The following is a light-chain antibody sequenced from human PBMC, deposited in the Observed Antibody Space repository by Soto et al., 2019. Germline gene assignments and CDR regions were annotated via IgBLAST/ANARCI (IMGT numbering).Light chain of an antibody. Sequence: ERVMTQSPATLSVSPGERATLSCRASQSVRSNLAWYQQKPGQAPRLLIYGASSRATGIPARFSGSGSGTDFTLTISSLQSEDVAVYYCQQYDDWPPLTFGGVTKVEI. CDR3: QQYDDWPPLT. V-gene: IGKV3-15*01. CDR1: QSVRSN. CDR2: GAS. J-gene: IGKJ4*01.